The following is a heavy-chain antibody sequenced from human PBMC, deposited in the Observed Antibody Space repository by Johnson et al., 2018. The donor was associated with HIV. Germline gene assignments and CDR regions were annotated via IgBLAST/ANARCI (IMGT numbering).Heavy chain of an antibody. Sequence: WISAIGTAGDTFYPGSVKGRFTISRDNAKNSLYLQMNSLSPGDTAVYYCVRGGSDAFDIWGQGTMVTVSS. CDR2: IGTAGDT. J-gene: IGHJ3*02. CDR3: VRGGSDAFDI. V-gene: IGHV3-13*01. D-gene: IGHD3-10*01.